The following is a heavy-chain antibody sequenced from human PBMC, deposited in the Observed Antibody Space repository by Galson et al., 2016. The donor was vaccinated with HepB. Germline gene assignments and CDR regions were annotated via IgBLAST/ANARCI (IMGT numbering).Heavy chain of an antibody. CDR2: INHSGNT. Sequence: SETLSLTCAVFGETFNGYYWTWIRQPPGKGLEWIGEINHSGNTNYNPSLKSRVNLSVDMSKKQFSLELTSVTAADTAIYFCAGGTYYDSATRFDHWGPGSLVTVAS. CDR1: GETFNGYY. J-gene: IGHJ5*02. D-gene: IGHD3-3*01. V-gene: IGHV4-34*01. CDR3: AGGTYYDSATRFDH.